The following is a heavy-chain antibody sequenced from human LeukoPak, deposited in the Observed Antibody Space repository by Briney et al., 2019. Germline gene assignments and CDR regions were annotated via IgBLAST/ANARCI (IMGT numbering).Heavy chain of an antibody. J-gene: IGHJ4*02. CDR1: GYTFTTYS. CDR3: ARRGSGSYPYFDY. V-gene: IGHV1-18*01. Sequence: ASVKVSCKASGYTFTTYSINWVRQAPGQGLEWMGWINTYNGDTNYEQKLQDRVTMTTDTSTSTAYMELRSLRSDDTAVYYCARRGSGSYPYFDYWGQGTLVTVSS. D-gene: IGHD3-10*01. CDR2: INTYNGDT.